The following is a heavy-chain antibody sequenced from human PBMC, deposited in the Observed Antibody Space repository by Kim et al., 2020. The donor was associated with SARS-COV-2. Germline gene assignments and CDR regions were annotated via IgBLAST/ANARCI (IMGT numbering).Heavy chain of an antibody. J-gene: IGHJ6*02. Sequence: SETLSLTCTVSGGSISSYYWSWIRQPPGKGLEWIGYIYYSGSTNYNPSLKSRVTISVDTSKNQFSLKLSSVTAADTAVYYCARRYGDYDQGNYYYGMDVWGQGTTVTVSS. CDR1: GGSISSYY. D-gene: IGHD4-17*01. V-gene: IGHV4-59*13. CDR3: ARRYGDYDQGNYYYGMDV. CDR2: IYYSGST.